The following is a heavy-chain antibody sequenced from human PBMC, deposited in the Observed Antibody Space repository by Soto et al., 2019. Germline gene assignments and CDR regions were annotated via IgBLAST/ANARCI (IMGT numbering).Heavy chain of an antibody. D-gene: IGHD2-21*02. Sequence: SETLSLTCIVSGESISSSSYYWGWIRQPPGKGLEWIGSIYYSGRTYYNPSFKSRVTISIDTSKNQFSLKLSSVTATDTAVYYCARQRTTVVTQAYFDHWGQGVLVTVSS. J-gene: IGHJ4*02. V-gene: IGHV4-39*01. CDR1: GESISSSSYY. CDR3: ARQRTTVVTQAYFDH. CDR2: IYYSGRT.